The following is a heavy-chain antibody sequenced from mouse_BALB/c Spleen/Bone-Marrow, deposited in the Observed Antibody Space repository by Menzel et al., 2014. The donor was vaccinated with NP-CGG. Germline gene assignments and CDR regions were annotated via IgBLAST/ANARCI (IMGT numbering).Heavy chain of an antibody. Sequence: EVQVVESGGGLVQPGGFLRLSCATSGFTFTDHYMSWVRQPPGKALEWLGFIRNKANGYTTEYSASVKGRFTISRDNSQSIVYRQMNTLRAEDSATYYCARDYLYYFDYWGQGTTLTVSS. CDR1: GFTFTDHY. D-gene: IGHD2-1*01. CDR2: IRNKANGYTT. J-gene: IGHJ2*01. V-gene: IGHV7-3*02. CDR3: ARDYLYYFDY.